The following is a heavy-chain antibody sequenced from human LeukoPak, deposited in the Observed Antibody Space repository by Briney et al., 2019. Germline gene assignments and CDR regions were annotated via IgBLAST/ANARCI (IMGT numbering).Heavy chain of an antibody. CDR3: ARDMRHYRNYDSSGYYYNFEY. CDR2: ISVNNGYT. D-gene: IGHD3-22*01. V-gene: IGHV1-18*01. CDR1: GYIFTGYG. J-gene: IGHJ4*02. Sequence: ASVKVSCKASGYIFTGYGISWVRQAPGQGLEWMGWISVNNGYTNYAQKFQGRVTMTTDTSTSTAYMDLRSLRSDDTAVYYCARDMRHYRNYDSSGYYYNFEYWGQGTLVTVSS.